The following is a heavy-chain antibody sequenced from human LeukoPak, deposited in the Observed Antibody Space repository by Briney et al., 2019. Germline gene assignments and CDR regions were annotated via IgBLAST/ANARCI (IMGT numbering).Heavy chain of an antibody. D-gene: IGHD2-21*02. J-gene: IGHJ5*01. CDR3: AKDEVTSGGGLAS. CDR2: MYTGGTT. Sequence: GGSLRLSSAASGFTVSGTHMSWVRQAPGKGLEWVSAMYTGGTTYYADSVTGRFTVSRDTSRNTLFLHMDSLRAEDTAVYYCAKDEVTSGGGLASWGQGTLVIVSS. CDR1: GFTVSGTH. V-gene: IGHV3-53*01.